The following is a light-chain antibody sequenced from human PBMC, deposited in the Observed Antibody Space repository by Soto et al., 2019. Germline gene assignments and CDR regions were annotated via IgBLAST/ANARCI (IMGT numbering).Light chain of an antibody. CDR3: QQYNSYSPEA. J-gene: IGKJ1*01. Sequence: DIQMTQSPSSVSASVGDRVTITCRASQSISKWLAWYQQKPGKAPNLLIYDASSLESGVPSRFSGSGSGTEFTLTITSLQPDDFATYYCQQYNSYSPEAFGQGTKVDIK. V-gene: IGKV1-5*01. CDR2: DAS. CDR1: QSISKW.